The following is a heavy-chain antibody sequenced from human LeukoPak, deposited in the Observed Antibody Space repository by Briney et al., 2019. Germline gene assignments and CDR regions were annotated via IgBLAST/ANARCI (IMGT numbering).Heavy chain of an antibody. J-gene: IGHJ4*02. V-gene: IGHV3-30*03. Sequence: PGRSLRLSCAASGVTFSSYGMHWVRQAPGKGLEWVALISYDGSSKYYADSLKGRFTISRDNSKNTLYLQMNSLRPEDTAVYYCATDSAGRVTMVRGPLDYWGQGTLVTVSS. CDR3: ATDSAGRVTMVRGPLDY. D-gene: IGHD3-10*01. CDR2: ISYDGSSK. CDR1: GVTFSSYG.